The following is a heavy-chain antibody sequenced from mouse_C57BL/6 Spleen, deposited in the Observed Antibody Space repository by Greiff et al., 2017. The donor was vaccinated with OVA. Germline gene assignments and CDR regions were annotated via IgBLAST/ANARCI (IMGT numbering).Heavy chain of an antibody. J-gene: IGHJ1*03. Sequence: QVQLQQPGAELVKPGASVKLSCKASGYTFTSYWMHWVKQRPGQGLEWIGMIHPNSGSTNYNEKFKSKATLTVAKSSSTAYMQLSSLTSEDSAVDYCARVDYYGSNHWYFDVWGTGTAVTVSS. V-gene: IGHV1-64*01. CDR3: ARVDYYGSNHWYFDV. CDR2: IHPNSGST. D-gene: IGHD1-1*01. CDR1: GYTFTSYW.